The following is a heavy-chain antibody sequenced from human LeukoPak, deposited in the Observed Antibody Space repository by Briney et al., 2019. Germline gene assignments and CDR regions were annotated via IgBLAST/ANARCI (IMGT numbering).Heavy chain of an antibody. CDR3: ARSYGSGSYFDY. V-gene: IGHV4-61*02. Sequence: SETLSLTCTVSGGSISSGSYYWSWIRQPAGKGLEWIGRIYTSGSTNYNPSLKSRVTISVDTSKNQFSLKLSSVTAADTAVYYCARSYGSGSYFDYWGQGTLDTVSS. CDR2: IYTSGST. D-gene: IGHD3-10*01. CDR1: GGSISSGSYY. J-gene: IGHJ4*02.